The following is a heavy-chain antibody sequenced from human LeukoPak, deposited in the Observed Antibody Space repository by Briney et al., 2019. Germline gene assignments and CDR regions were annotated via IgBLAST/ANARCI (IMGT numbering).Heavy chain of an antibody. CDR2: ISSSGSTI. V-gene: IGHV3-48*03. Sequence: GGSLRLSCAASGFTFSSYEMNWVRQAPGKGLEWVSYISSSGSTIYYADSVKGRFTISRDNAKNSLYLQMNSLRAEDTAVYYCAREYYDFWSANYDYWGQGTLVTVSS. J-gene: IGHJ4*02. D-gene: IGHD3-3*01. CDR1: GFTFSSYE. CDR3: AREYYDFWSANYDY.